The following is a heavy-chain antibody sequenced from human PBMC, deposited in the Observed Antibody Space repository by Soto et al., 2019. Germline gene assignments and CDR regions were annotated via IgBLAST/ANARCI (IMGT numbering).Heavy chain of an antibody. CDR3: AKDLTRLLAYWLDP. CDR2: INAHSGGT. CDR1: GFSFTGYY. D-gene: IGHD2-15*01. Sequence: SVKVSCKASGFSFTGYYIHWLRQAPGQGLEWMGWINAHSGGTEYAQKFQGRVTLTRDTSIATAYLTLTSLTSDDTALYYCAKDLTRLLAYWLDPWGQGTQVTVSS. V-gene: IGHV1-2*02. J-gene: IGHJ5*02.